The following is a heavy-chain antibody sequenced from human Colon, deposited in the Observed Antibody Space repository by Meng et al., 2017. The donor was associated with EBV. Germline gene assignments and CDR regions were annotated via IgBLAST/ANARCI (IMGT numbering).Heavy chain of an antibody. CDR2: VKPTDDST. CDR3: AREGPQTYLFDY. V-gene: IGHV1-46*01. Sequence: QVQLVLSGAEVQAPGASVKVSCKASRYTFTRYYIHWLRQAPGQGLEWMGIVKPTDDSTTYTQKLQGRVTMTWDTPTTTVYMELSSLASEDTAVYFCAREGPQTYLFDYRGQGTLVTVSS. D-gene: IGHD2-8*01. J-gene: IGHJ4*02. CDR1: RYTFTRYY.